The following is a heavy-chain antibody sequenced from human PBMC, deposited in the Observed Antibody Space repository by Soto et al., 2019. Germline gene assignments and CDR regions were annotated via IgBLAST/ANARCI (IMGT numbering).Heavy chain of an antibody. CDR3: ARVTFGGGIIPFDL. CDR1: GVSLTTTSW. J-gene: IGHJ4*02. V-gene: IGHV4-4*02. Sequence: QVQLQESGPGLVRPSETLSLTCTVSGVSLTTTSWWTWVRQPPGKGLEWIGEIHHSGSPNYSPSLKNRVIISIDKSKNQFSLRLTSVTAADTAIYYCARVTFGGGIIPFDLGGQGTLVTVSS. D-gene: IGHD3-16*01. CDR2: IHHSGSP.